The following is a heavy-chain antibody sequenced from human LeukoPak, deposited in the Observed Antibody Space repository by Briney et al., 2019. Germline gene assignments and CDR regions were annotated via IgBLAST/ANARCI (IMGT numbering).Heavy chain of an antibody. J-gene: IGHJ3*02. V-gene: IGHV4-39*01. D-gene: IGHD1-1*01. CDR2: IYYSGST. Sequence: SETLSLTCTVSGGSISSSSYYWGWIRQPPGKGLEWIGSIYYSGSTYYNPSLKSRVTISVDTSKNQSSLKLSSVTAADTAVYYCARHYPRTTDAFDIWGQGTMVTVSS. CDR1: GGSISSSSYY. CDR3: ARHYPRTTDAFDI.